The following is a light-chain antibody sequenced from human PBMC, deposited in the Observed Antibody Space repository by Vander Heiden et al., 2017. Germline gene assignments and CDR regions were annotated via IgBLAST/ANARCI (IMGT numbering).Light chain of an antibody. Sequence: DIQMTQSPSSLSASVGDRVTITCRASQSITSYLNWYQQKPGKAPNLLIYAASSLQGGVPSRFSGSGSGTDFTLTISSLQPEDFATYYCQQSDSSPYTFGQGTNLEIK. V-gene: IGKV1-39*01. CDR1: QSITSY. CDR2: AAS. J-gene: IGKJ2*01. CDR3: QQSDSSPYT.